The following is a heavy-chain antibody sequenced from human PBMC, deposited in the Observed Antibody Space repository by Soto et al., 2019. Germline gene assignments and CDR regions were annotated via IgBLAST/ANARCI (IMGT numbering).Heavy chain of an antibody. J-gene: IGHJ4*02. D-gene: IGHD5-18*01. CDR3: VSDRGYGHASVPYS. CDR1: GFAFSSYG. V-gene: IGHV3-30*03. CDR2: ISYDGSLQ. Sequence: QAQLVESGGGVVQPGRSLRLSCAASGFAFSSYGMHWVRQAPGTGLEWGAVISYDGSLQHYADSVKGRFTFSRDNSKNMVLLQISSLRAEDTAVYYWVSDRGYGHASVPYSWGQGTLVSVSS.